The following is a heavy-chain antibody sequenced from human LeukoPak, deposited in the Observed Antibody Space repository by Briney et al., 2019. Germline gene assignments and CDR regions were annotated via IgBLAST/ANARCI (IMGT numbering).Heavy chain of an antibody. J-gene: IGHJ4*02. CDR2: ISGSGITA. CDR1: GFPFSSYA. CDR3: ATAGYSGYNSMFEY. Sequence: PGGSLRLSCAASGFPFSSYAMSWVRQAPGRGLEWVSGISGSGITATYADSVKGRFTISRDTSKNTLYLQLNSLGAEDTAVYFCATAGYSGYNSMFEYWGQGTLVTVSS. V-gene: IGHV3-23*01. D-gene: IGHD5-12*01.